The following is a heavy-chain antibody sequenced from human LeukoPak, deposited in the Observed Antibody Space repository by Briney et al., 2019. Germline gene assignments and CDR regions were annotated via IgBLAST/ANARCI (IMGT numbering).Heavy chain of an antibody. V-gene: IGHV7-4-1*02. Sequence: GASVKVSCKASGYTFTGYYMHWVRQAPGQGLEWMGWINTNTGNPTYAQGFTGRFVFSLDTSVSTAYLQISSLKAEDTAVYYCARDSAFYSNYPYYFDYWGQGTLVTVSS. J-gene: IGHJ4*02. CDR2: INTNTGNP. D-gene: IGHD4-11*01. CDR3: ARDSAFYSNYPYYFDY. CDR1: GYTFTGYY.